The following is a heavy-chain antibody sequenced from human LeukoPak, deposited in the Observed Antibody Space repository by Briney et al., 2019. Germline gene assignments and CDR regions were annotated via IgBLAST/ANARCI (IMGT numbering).Heavy chain of an antibody. V-gene: IGHV4-39*07. D-gene: IGHD2-2*01. CDR3: ARGGGWYQLLRRYYYYYMDV. CDR1: GGSISTSNYY. J-gene: IGHJ6*03. CDR2: INHSGST. Sequence: TSETLSLTCTVSGGSISTSNYYWGWIRQPPGKGLEWIGEINHSGSTNYYPSLKSRVTISVDTSKNQFSLKLSSVTAADTAVYYCARGGGWYQLLRRYYYYYMDVWGKGTTVTVSS.